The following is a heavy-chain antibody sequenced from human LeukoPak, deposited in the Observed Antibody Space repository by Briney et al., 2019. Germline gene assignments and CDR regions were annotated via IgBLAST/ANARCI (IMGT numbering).Heavy chain of an antibody. J-gene: IGHJ4*02. CDR1: GFTFSNYY. CDR3: AKDQYGDYGADY. D-gene: IGHD4-17*01. CDR2: ISSSGITI. V-gene: IGHV3-11*01. Sequence: GGSLRLSCAASGFTFSNYYMTWIRQAPGKGLEWVSYISSSGITIYYADSVKGRFALSRDNAKNSLHLQMNSLRAEDTAVYYCAKDQYGDYGADYWGQGTLVTVSS.